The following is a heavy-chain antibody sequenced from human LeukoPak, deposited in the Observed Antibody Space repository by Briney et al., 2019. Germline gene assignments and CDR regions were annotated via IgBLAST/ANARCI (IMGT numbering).Heavy chain of an antibody. Sequence: PGGSLRLSCAASGFTFSSYAMSWVRQAPGKGLEWVSAISGSGGSTYYADSVKGRFTISRDNSKNRLYLQMNSLRAEDTAVYYCAKVQRMVWGSGYTYYFDYWGQGTLVTVSS. CDR1: GFTFSSYA. CDR2: ISGSGGST. CDR3: AKVQRMVWGSGYTYYFDY. V-gene: IGHV3-23*01. J-gene: IGHJ4*02. D-gene: IGHD3-22*01.